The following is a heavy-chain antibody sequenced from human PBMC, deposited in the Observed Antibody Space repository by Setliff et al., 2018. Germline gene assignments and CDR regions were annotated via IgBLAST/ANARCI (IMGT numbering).Heavy chain of an antibody. J-gene: IGHJ6*03. CDR1: GFTFSAHY. CDR2: ISSSSTFI. D-gene: IGHD3-3*01. V-gene: IGHV3-11*06. Sequence: GGSLRLSCAASGFTFSAHYMDWLRQAPGKGLEWVGRISSSSTFIYYAESLKGRFTISRDNAKNSLFLHMNSLRAEDTAVYYCALPFGVVNYYYYMDVWGKGTTVTVSS. CDR3: ALPFGVVNYYYYMDV.